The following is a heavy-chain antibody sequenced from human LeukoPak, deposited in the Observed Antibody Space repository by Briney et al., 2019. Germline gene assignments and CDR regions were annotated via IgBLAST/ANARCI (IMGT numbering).Heavy chain of an antibody. V-gene: IGHV3-11*01. CDR2: ISGSGHDI. CDR1: GFSVSDSY. Sequence: GGSLRLSCVVSGFSVSDSYMTWIRQTPGKGLESLAYISGSGHDIYYTDSVKGRFTISRDNAKDSLYLQMNGLRPEDTALYYCSTDPRLLIYWGHGTLVTVSS. D-gene: IGHD2-8*01. CDR3: STDPRLLIY. J-gene: IGHJ4*01.